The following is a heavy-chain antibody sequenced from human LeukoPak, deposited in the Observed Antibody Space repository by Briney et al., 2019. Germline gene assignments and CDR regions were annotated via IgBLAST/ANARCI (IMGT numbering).Heavy chain of an antibody. Sequence: SETLSLTCAVYGGSFSGYCWSWIRQPPGKGLEWIGEINHSGSTNYNPSLKSRVTISVDTSKNQFSLRLSSVTAADTAVYYCARVVVAPSYRYYYYGMDVWGQGTTVTVSS. V-gene: IGHV4-34*01. CDR3: ARVVVAPSYRYYYYGMDV. CDR1: GGSFSGYC. D-gene: IGHD2-2*01. CDR2: INHSGST. J-gene: IGHJ6*02.